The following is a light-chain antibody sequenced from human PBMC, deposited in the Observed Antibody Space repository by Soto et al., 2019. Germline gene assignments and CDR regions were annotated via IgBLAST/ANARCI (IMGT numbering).Light chain of an antibody. CDR2: GAS. CDR1: QSVSSSY. Sequence: IVSTQSPGTLSLSPGERATLSCRASQSVSSSYLAWYQQRPGQAPRLLISGASIRAPGIPDRFSGSGSGAHFTLTISRLEPEDFAVYYCLQRSDWRTFGRGTKVDIK. J-gene: IGKJ1*01. CDR3: LQRSDWRT. V-gene: IGKV3D-20*02.